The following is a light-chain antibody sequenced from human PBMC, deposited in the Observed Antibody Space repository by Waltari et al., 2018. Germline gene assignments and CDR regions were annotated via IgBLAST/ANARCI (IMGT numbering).Light chain of an antibody. CDR1: QRVGSN. CDR2: GAS. Sequence: EMVMTQSPATLSVSPGERATLPCRASQRVGSNVAWYQPKPGQAPRLLIYGASPRATVIPARFSGSGSGTEFTLTISSLQSEDFAVYYCQHYNIWPPGYTFGQGTKLEIK. V-gene: IGKV3-15*01. CDR3: QHYNIWPPGYT. J-gene: IGKJ2*01.